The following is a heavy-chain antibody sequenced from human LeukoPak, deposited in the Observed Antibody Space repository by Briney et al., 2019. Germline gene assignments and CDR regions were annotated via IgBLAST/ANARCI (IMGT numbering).Heavy chain of an antibody. CDR2: ISDSGGVT. J-gene: IGHJ4*02. V-gene: IGHV3-23*01. CDR3: AKVRAYTYDSGLDY. Sequence: GGSLRLSCAASGFTVSSNYMSWVRQAPGKGLEWVSFISDSGGVTFYADSVKGRFTISRDNSKNTVNLQTNSLRADDTAVYYCAKVRAYTYDSGLDYWGQGTLVTVSS. D-gene: IGHD5-18*01. CDR1: GFTVSSNY.